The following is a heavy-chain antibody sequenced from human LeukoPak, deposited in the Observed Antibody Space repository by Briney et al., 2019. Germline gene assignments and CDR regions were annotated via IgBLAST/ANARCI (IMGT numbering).Heavy chain of an antibody. CDR3: ARDYISSFGY. J-gene: IGHJ4*02. CDR2: IIPILGIA. D-gene: IGHD6-13*01. V-gene: IGHV1-69*04. CDR1: GGTFSSYA. Sequence: GASVKVSCKASGGTFSSYAISWVRQAPGQGLEWMGRIIPILGIANYAQKFQGRVTMTRDTSTSTVYMELSSLRSEDTAVYYCARDYISSFGYSGQGTLVTVSS.